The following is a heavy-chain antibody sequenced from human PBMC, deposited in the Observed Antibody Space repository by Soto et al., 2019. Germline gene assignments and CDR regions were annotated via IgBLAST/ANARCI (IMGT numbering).Heavy chain of an antibody. J-gene: IGHJ4*02. V-gene: IGHV4-30-2*01. CDR2: IYHSGST. D-gene: IGHD7-27*01. Sequence: QLQLQESGSGLVKPSQTLSLTCAVSGGSISSGGYSWRWIRQPPGKGLEWIGYIYHSGSTYYNPSHMCRVTISVDRSKTPCSLKMSSVTAADTAVYYCARGLGRYYGYWVQGTLVTVSS. CDR1: GGSISSGGYS. CDR3: ARGLGRYYGY.